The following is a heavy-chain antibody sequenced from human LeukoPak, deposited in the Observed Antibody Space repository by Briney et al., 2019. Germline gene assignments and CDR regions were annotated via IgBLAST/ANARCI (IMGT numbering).Heavy chain of an antibody. V-gene: IGHV1-46*01. CDR2: INPSGGST. J-gene: IGHJ4*02. D-gene: IGHD3-3*01. CDR1: GYTFTSYY. CDR3: ARETYYDFWSGVGGFDY. Sequence: GASVKVSCKASGYTFTSYYMHWVRQAPGQGLEWMGIINPSGGSTSYAQKFQGRVTMTRDTSTSTVYMELSSLRSEDTAVYYCARETYYDFWSGVGGFDYWGQGTLVTVSS.